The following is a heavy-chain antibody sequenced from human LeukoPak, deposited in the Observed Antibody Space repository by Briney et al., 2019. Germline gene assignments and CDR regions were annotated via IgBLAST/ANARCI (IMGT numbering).Heavy chain of an antibody. V-gene: IGHV3-74*01. CDR3: ARFSSGWSPSGFDP. J-gene: IGHJ5*02. CDR1: GFTFSSYW. CDR2: INSDGTTT. D-gene: IGHD6-19*01. Sequence: GGSLRLSCAASGFTFSSYWMHWVRQGPGKELTWVSHINSDGTTTNYADSVKGRFTIPRDNAKNTLYLQMNSLRVEDTAVYYCARFSSGWSPSGFDPWGQGTLVTVSS.